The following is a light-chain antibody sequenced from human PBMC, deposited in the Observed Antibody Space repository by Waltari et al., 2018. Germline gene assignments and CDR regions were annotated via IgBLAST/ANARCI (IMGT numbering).Light chain of an antibody. CDR1: NIGSKN. Sequence: SYVLAQPASVSVAPGKTARITCEGPNIGSKNVHWYQLRPGQAPVLVVHDDSDRPSCIPARFSGSNSGNTATLIISGVEAGDEADYFCQVWDGRSDHYVFGTGTAVTV. J-gene: IGLJ1*01. CDR3: QVWDGRSDHYV. V-gene: IGLV3-21*03. CDR2: DDS.